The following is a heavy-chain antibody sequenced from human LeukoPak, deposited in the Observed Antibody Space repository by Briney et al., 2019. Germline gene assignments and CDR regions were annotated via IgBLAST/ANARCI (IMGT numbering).Heavy chain of an antibody. CDR1: GGSFSGYY. CDR3: ARDGCGGSCFHYYYYYMDV. D-gene: IGHD2-15*01. V-gene: IGHV4-59*10. J-gene: IGHJ6*03. Sequence: ASETLSLTCAVYGGSFSGYYWSWIRQPPGKGLEWIGRISTIGSTNYNPSLNSRVTISIDTSKNQFSLKLSSVTAADTAVYYCARDGCGGSCFHYYYYYMDVWGKGTTVTISS. CDR2: ISTIGST.